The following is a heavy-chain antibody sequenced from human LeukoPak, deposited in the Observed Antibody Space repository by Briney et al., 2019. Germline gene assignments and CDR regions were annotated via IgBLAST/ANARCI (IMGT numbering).Heavy chain of an antibody. V-gene: IGHV3-23*01. Sequence: GGSLRLSCAASGFTFSNFAMSWVRQAPGKGLEWVSSISGSGGSTYYADSVKGRFTISRDNSKNTLYLQMNSLRAEDTAVYYCAKDYYDSSGSTYWGQGTLVTVSS. CDR3: AKDYYDSSGSTY. D-gene: IGHD3-22*01. J-gene: IGHJ4*02. CDR2: ISGSGGST. CDR1: GFTFSNFA.